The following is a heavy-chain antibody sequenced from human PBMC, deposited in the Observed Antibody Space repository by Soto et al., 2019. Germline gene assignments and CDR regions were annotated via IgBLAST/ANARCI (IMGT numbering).Heavy chain of an antibody. CDR2: IDWDDDK. V-gene: IGHV2-70*11. CDR1: C. Sequence: CVSWIRQPPGKALEWLARIDWDDDKYYSTSLKTRLTISKDTSKNQVVLTMTNMDPVDTATYYCALFFFQAGSGIRAHPPVSAFLLHRSSDL. CDR3: ALFFFQAGSGIRAHPPVSAFLLHRSSDL. D-gene: IGHD6-6*01. J-gene: IGHJ2*01.